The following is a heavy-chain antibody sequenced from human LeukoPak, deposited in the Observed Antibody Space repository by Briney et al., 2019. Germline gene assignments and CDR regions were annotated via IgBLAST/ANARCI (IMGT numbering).Heavy chain of an antibody. Sequence: ASVKVSSKVSGYILTELSMHWVRQAPGKGLEWMGGFDPEDGETIYAQKFQGRVTMTEDTSTDTAYMELGSLRSEDTAVYYCATWRDSYGYIGFDPWGQGTLVTVSS. CDR1: GYILTELS. CDR2: FDPEDGET. V-gene: IGHV1-24*01. D-gene: IGHD5-18*01. J-gene: IGHJ5*02. CDR3: ATWRDSYGYIGFDP.